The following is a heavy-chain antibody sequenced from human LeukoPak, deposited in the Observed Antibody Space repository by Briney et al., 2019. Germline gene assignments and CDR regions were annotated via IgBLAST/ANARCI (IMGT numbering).Heavy chain of an antibody. CDR3: AREEYSGYDTADAFDI. V-gene: IGHV3-21*01. Sequence: GNSLRLSCAAPGLTFSSYSMNWVRQAPGKGLEWVSSISSSSSYIYYADSVKGRFTISRDNAKNSLYLQMNSLRAEDTAVYYCAREEYSGYDTADAFDIWGQGTMVTVSS. CDR1: GLTFSSYS. CDR2: ISSSSSYI. J-gene: IGHJ3*02. D-gene: IGHD5-12*01.